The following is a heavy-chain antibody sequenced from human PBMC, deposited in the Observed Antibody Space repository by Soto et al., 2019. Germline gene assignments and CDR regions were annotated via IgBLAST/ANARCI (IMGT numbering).Heavy chain of an antibody. Sequence: SVNVSFKSSGGTFSSYSISWVRQAPGQGLECMGGIIPIFGTANYAQKFQGRVTITADESTSTAYMELSSLRSEDTAVYYCARDPVDCSGGSCWAGKRFDPWGQGTLVTVSS. CDR2: IIPIFGTA. CDR1: GGTFSSYS. CDR3: ARDPVDCSGGSCWAGKRFDP. J-gene: IGHJ5*02. V-gene: IGHV1-69*13. D-gene: IGHD2-15*01.